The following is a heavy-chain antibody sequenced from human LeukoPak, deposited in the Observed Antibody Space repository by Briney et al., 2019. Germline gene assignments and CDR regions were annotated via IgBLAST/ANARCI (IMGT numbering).Heavy chain of an antibody. J-gene: IGHJ1*01. CDR3: ARDQMGGGYYGYFQH. V-gene: IGHV1-18*01. D-gene: IGHD1-26*01. CDR2: ISAYNGNT. CDR1: GYTFTTYG. Sequence: ASVKVSCKASGYTFTTYGISWVRQAPGQGLEWMGWISAYNGNTKYAQKLQGRVTMTTDTSTSTAYMELKSLRSDDTAVYYCARDQMGGGYYGYFQHWGQGTLVTVSS.